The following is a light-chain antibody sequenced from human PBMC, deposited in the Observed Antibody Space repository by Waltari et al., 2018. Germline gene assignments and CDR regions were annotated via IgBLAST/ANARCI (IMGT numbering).Light chain of an antibody. Sequence: QSSLTQPASVSGFLGQWVTISCAGSSSDIGTHNYASWYQQHPGRAPKLIIYDVNKRTSGVSARFSGSKSGNTASLTISGLHAEDEAEYYCCSDTSRSTYVFGTGTEVTVL. CDR1: SSDIGTHNY. J-gene: IGLJ1*01. CDR2: DVN. CDR3: CSDTSRSTYV. V-gene: IGLV2-14*01.